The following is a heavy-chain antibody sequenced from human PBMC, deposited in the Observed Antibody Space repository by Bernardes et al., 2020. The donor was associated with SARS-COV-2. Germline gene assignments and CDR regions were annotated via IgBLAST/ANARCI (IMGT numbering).Heavy chain of an antibody. J-gene: IGHJ4*02. CDR1: NGSISGTFDY. CDR3: ARDRGSRSSGFD. D-gene: IGHD6-6*01. V-gene: IGHV4-61*02. CDR2: IYLTGST. Sequence: SETLSLTCTVSNGSISGTFDYWSWIRQSAAKGLEWIGCIYLTGSTQYNPSLKSRVTISIDTSNNQFSLKLNSVTAADTAVYYCARDRGSRSSGFDWGQGTVVTVSS.